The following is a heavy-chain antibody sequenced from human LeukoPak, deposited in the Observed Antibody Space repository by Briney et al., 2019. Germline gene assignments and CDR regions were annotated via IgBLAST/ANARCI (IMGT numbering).Heavy chain of an antibody. CDR2: INPSGGST. J-gene: IGHJ6*02. CDR1: GYTFTSYY. Sequence: GASVKVSCKASGYTFTSYYMHWVRPAPGQGLEWMGIINPSGGSTSYAQKFQGRVTMTRDTSTSTVYMELSSLRSEDTAVYYCARDTPRYGSSYYYYYGMDVWGQGTTVTVSS. D-gene: IGHD4-17*01. V-gene: IGHV1-46*01. CDR3: ARDTPRYGSSYYYYYGMDV.